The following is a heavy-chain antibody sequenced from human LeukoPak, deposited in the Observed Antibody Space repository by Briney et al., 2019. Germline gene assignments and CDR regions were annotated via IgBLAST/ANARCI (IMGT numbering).Heavy chain of an antibody. V-gene: IGHV4-39*07. CDR1: GGFISSSSYN. CDR2: IHYCGST. J-gene: IGHJ6*03. Sequence: PSETLSLTCTVSGGFISSSSYNWGWIRQPPGKGLGCIGSIHYCGSTYYNPSLKSRVTISVDTSKNQFSLKLSSVTAADTAVYYCARERVYSSSFSYYYYYYMDVWGKGTTVTISS. D-gene: IGHD6-13*01. CDR3: ARERVYSSSFSYYYYYYMDV.